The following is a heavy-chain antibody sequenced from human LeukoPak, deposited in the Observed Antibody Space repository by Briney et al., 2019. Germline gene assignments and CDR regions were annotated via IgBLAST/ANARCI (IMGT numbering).Heavy chain of an antibody. V-gene: IGHV3-48*03. CDR2: IGSSGSTI. J-gene: IGHJ5*02. CDR1: GFTFSSYE. D-gene: IGHD2-2*01. CDR3: AREHCSTTSCWSDT. Sequence: PGGSLRLSCAASGFTFSSYEMNWVRQAPGKGLEWVSYIGSSGSTIYYADSVKGRFTISRDNAKNSLYLQMNSLRAEDTAVYYCAREHCSTTSCWSDTWGQGTLVTVSS.